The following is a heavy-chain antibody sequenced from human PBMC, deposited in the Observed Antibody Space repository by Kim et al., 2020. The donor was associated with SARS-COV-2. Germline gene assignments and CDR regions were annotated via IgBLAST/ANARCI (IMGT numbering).Heavy chain of an antibody. CDR1: GFTVSSNY. CDR3: ARARWTLTYYYDSSGYYFLDY. V-gene: IGHV3-66*01. D-gene: IGHD3-22*01. Sequence: GGSLRLSCADSGFTVSSNYMSWVRQAPGKGLEWVEVIYSGGSPYYADSVKGRFTISRDNSKNTLYLQMNSLRAEDTAVYYCARARWTLTYYYDSSGYYFLDYWGQGTLVTVSS. J-gene: IGHJ4*02. CDR2: IYSGGSP.